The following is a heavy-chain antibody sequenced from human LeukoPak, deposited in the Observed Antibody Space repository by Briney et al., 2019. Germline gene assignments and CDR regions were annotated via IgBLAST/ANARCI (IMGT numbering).Heavy chain of an antibody. V-gene: IGHV3-23*01. CDR1: GFTFSSYA. Sequence: GGSLRLSCAASGFTFSSYAMSWVRQAPGKGLEWVSAFSGSGISTYYADSVKGRFTISRDNSKNTLYLQMNSLRDEDTAVYYCAKRHDSSGYSFFDYWGQGTLVTVSS. CDR2: FSGSGIST. D-gene: IGHD3-22*01. CDR3: AKRHDSSGYSFFDY. J-gene: IGHJ4*02.